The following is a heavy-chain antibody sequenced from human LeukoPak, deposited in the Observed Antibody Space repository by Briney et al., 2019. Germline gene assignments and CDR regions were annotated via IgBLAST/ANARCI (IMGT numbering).Heavy chain of an antibody. D-gene: IGHD2-15*01. CDR1: GGSISSGGYS. CDR3: ARAYCSGGSCYSGYFDY. CDR2: IYYSGST. Sequence: SQTLSLTCTVSGGSISSGGYSWSWIRQHPGKGLEWIGYIYYSGSTYYNPSLKSRVTISVDTSKNQFSLKLSSVTAADTAVYYCARAYCSGGSCYSGYFDYWGQGTLVTVSS. V-gene: IGHV4-31*03. J-gene: IGHJ4*02.